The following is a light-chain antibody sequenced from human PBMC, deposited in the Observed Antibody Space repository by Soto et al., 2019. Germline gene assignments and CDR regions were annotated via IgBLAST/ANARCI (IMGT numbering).Light chain of an antibody. J-gene: IGKJ3*01. Sequence: SVLTESRGTVSLSPGERATLSCRTSQSVNSRYLAWYQQRPGQAPRLLIYAASTRPTGIPDRFSGSGSGTDFTLTISSLEPEDFAVYYWQKYGSSPPFCFCPGTKVDI. V-gene: IGKV3-20*01. CDR3: QKYGSSPPFC. CDR2: AAS. CDR1: QSVNSRY.